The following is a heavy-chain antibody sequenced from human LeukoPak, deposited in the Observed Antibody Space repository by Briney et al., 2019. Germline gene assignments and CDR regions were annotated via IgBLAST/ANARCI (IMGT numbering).Heavy chain of an antibody. CDR1: GFTFSSYW. CDR2: ISSSSSTI. Sequence: QPGGSLRLTCAASGFTFSSYWMNWVRQAPGKGLEWVSYISSSSSTIYYADSVKGRFTISRDNAKNSLYLQMNSLRAEDTAVYYCARELNLNYYDSSGYYPPDYWGQGTLVTVSS. J-gene: IGHJ4*02. CDR3: ARELNLNYYDSSGYYPPDY. V-gene: IGHV3-48*01. D-gene: IGHD3-22*01.